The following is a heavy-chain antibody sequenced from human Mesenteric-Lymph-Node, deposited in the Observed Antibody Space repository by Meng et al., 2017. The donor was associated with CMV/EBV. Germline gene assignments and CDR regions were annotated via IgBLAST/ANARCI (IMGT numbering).Heavy chain of an antibody. V-gene: IGHV3-69-1*02. CDR3: ALLGYCSSTSCYGNYYGMDV. J-gene: IGHJ6*02. CDR2: ISSSSTI. CDR1: GFTFSDYY. D-gene: IGHD2-2*01. Sequence: GESLKISCAASGFTFSDYYMNWVRQAPGKGLEWVSSISSSSTIYYADSVKGRFTISRDNAKNSLYLQMNSLRAEDTAVYYCALLGYCSSTSCYGNYYGMDVWGQGTTVTVSS.